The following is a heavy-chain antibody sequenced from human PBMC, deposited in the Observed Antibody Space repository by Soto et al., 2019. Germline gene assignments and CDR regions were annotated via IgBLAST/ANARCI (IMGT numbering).Heavy chain of an antibody. D-gene: IGHD3-10*01. CDR3: VRASVLLWFGEPEDYFDY. CDR2: INHSGST. J-gene: IGHJ4*02. Sequence: SETLSLTCAVCGGSFSGYYWSWIRQPPGKGLEWIGEINHSGSTNYNPSLKSRVTISVDTSKNQFSLKLSSVTAADTAVYYCVRASVLLWFGEPEDYFDYWGQGTLVTVSS. CDR1: GGSFSGYY. V-gene: IGHV4-34*01.